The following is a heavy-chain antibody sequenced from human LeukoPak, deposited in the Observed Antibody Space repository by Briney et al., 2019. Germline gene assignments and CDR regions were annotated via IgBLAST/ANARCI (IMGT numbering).Heavy chain of an antibody. D-gene: IGHD3-10*01. CDR3: ARTPTYYGSATYLDY. Sequence: ASVKVSCKASGYTFTSYSISWVRQAPGQGLEWMGWISAYNGNTIYAQKVKGRVTMTTDTSTSTAYMELRSLKSDDTAVYYCARTPTYYGSATYLDYWGQGTLVTVSS. J-gene: IGHJ4*02. CDR2: ISAYNGNT. V-gene: IGHV1-18*01. CDR1: GYTFTSYS.